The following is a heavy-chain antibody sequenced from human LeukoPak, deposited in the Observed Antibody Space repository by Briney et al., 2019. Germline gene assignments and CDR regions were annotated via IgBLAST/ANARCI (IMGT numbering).Heavy chain of an antibody. CDR1: GFTFSSNS. D-gene: IGHD1-7*01. CDR2: ISSSSSAT. V-gene: IGHV3-48*04. J-gene: IGHJ4*02. Sequence: GGSLRLSCAASGFTFSSNSMNWVRQAPGQGLEWVSDISSSSSATYYADSVKGRFTISRDNAKNSLYLQMNSLRAEDTAVYYCARDDDWNYEDYWGQGILVTVSS. CDR3: ARDDDWNYEDY.